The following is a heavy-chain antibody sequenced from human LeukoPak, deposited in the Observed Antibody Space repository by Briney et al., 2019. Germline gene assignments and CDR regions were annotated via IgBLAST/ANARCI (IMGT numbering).Heavy chain of an antibody. CDR3: ARDYGYCRGNTCYASFDY. CDR1: GFTFSGYG. J-gene: IGHJ4*01. D-gene: IGHD2-2*01. V-gene: IGHV3-48*02. CDR2: ISNGNTE. Sequence: PGGSLRLSCAASGFTFSGYGINWVRLAPEKGLEWVSMISNGNTEHYADSVKGRFTVSRDNARNSAYLQMNSLRDEDTAMYYCARDYGYCRGNTCYASFDYWGHGTLVTVSS.